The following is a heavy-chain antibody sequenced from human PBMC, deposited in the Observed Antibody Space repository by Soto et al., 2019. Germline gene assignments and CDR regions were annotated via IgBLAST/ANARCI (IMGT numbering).Heavy chain of an antibody. CDR3: APSLISQGGMDV. V-gene: IGHV2-5*01. CDR1: GFSLITSGAG. D-gene: IGHD3-10*01. Sequence: EFGPTLVKPPLAVTLTCTFSGFSLITSGAGVVWTIQPPGKAPEWLALIYWNDYKRYSPALKSRLTLTKDTSTNQVVLTMTTMDPVDTATYYCAPSLISQGGMDVWGQGTTVTVSS. CDR2: IYWNDYK. J-gene: IGHJ6*01.